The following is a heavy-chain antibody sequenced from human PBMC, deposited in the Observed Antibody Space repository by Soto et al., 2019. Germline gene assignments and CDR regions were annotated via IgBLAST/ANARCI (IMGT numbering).Heavy chain of an antibody. J-gene: IGHJ4*02. CDR2: ISAYNGNT. CDR1: GYTFTSYG. Sequence: ASVKVSCKASGYTFTSYGISWVRQAPGQGLEWMGWISAYNGNTNYAQKLQGRVTMTTDTSTSTAYMELRSLRSDDTAVYYCAREDCSGGSCYPYFDYWGQGTLVTVS. CDR3: AREDCSGGSCYPYFDY. V-gene: IGHV1-18*04. D-gene: IGHD2-15*01.